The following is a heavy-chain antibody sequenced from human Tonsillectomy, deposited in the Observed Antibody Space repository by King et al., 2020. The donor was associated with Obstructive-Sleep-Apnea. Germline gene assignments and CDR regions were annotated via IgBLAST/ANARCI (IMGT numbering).Heavy chain of an antibody. CDR3: ASPYCSGTSCYLYFYGMDV. Sequence: QLVQSGGGVVHPGRSLRLSCAASGFTFSSYAMHWVRQAPGKGLEWVAVISSDGSHKYYADSVKGRFTCSRDNSKNTLYLQMNSLRAEDTAVYYCASPYCSGTSCYLYFYGMDVWGQGTTVTVSS. CDR1: GFTFSSYA. J-gene: IGHJ6*02. V-gene: IGHV3-30*04. CDR2: ISSDGSHK. D-gene: IGHD2-2*01.